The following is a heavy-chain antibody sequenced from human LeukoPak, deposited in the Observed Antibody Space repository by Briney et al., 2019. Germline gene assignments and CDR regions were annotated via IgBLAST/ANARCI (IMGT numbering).Heavy chain of an antibody. J-gene: IGHJ4*02. Sequence: SGGSLRLSCAASGFTFSSYWMSWVRQAPGKGLEWVANIKQDGREKYYVDSVKGRFTISRDNARKSLYLQMNSLRAEDTAVYYCARDAKLVAAPFDYWGQGTLVTVSS. CDR2: IKQDGREK. CDR3: ARDAKLVAAPFDY. CDR1: GFTFSSYW. V-gene: IGHV3-7*01. D-gene: IGHD2-8*02.